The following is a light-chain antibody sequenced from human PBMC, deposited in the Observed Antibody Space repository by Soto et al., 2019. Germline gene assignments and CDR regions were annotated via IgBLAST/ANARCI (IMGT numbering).Light chain of an antibody. CDR3: QQYNSSPLT. V-gene: IGKV3-15*01. Sequence: EIVMTQSPATLSVSPGERATLSCRASQSVTPNLAWYHQIPGQAPRILIYSASTRATGLPARFSASESGTDFTLSISRLQSEDFAVYYCQQYNSSPLTFGGGTKVEIK. CDR1: QSVTPN. CDR2: SAS. J-gene: IGKJ4*01.